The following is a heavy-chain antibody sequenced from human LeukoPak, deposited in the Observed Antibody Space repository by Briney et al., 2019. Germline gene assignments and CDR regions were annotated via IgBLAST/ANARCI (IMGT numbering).Heavy chain of an antibody. D-gene: IGHD6-19*01. V-gene: IGHV3-9*01. Sequence: GGSLRLSCAASGFTFDDYAMFWVRQAPGKGLEWVSGISWDSRNIGYAASVKGRLTVSRDNAKKSLYLQMNSLRDEDTAFYYCARGNRVSSGFYYYYGMDVWGQGTTVTVSS. CDR2: ISWDSRNI. J-gene: IGHJ6*02. CDR3: ARGNRVSSGFYYYYGMDV. CDR1: GFTFDDYA.